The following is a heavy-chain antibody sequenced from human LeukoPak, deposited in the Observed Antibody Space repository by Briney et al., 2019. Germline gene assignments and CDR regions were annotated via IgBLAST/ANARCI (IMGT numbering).Heavy chain of an antibody. CDR1: GFTFSSYA. CDR3: AKDCIYDSSGYYFGPYYYYGMDV. J-gene: IGHJ6*02. V-gene: IGHV3-23*01. D-gene: IGHD3-22*01. CDR2: ISGSGGST. Sequence: GGSLRLSCAASGFTFSSYAMSWVRQAPGKGLEWVSAISGSGGSTYYADSVKGRFTISRDNSKNTLYLQMNSLRAEDTAVYYCAKDCIYDSSGYYFGPYYYYGMDVWGQGTTVTVSS.